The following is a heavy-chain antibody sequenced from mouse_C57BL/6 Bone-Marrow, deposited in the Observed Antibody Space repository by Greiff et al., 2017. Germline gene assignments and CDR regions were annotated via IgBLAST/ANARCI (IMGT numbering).Heavy chain of an antibody. J-gene: IGHJ2*01. Sequence: QVQLQQPGAELVKPGASVKLSCKASGYTFTSYWMHWVKQRPGQGLEWIGMIHPNSGSTNYNEKFKSKATLTVDKSSSTAYMQLSSLTSEDSAVYYCARGGYYGSSFTGDYWGQGTTLTVSS. CDR2: IHPNSGST. CDR3: ARGGYYGSSFTGDY. V-gene: IGHV1-64*01. D-gene: IGHD1-1*01. CDR1: GYTFTSYW.